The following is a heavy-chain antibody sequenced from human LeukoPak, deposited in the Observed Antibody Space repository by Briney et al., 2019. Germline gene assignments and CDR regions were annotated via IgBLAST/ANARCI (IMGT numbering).Heavy chain of an antibody. V-gene: IGHV1-69*05. D-gene: IGHD1-1*01. Sequence: SVKVSCKASGGTFSSYAISWVRQAPGQGLEWMGGIIPIFGTANYAQKFQGRVTITTDESTSTAYMELSSLRSEDTAVYYCARGPRTTGTTSSYFDYWGQGTLVTVSS. J-gene: IGHJ4*02. CDR2: IIPIFGTA. CDR3: ARGPRTTGTTSSYFDY. CDR1: GGTFSSYA.